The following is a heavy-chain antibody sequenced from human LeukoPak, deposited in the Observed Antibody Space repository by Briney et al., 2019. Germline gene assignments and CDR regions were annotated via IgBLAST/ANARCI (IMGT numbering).Heavy chain of an antibody. V-gene: IGHV4-59*01. J-gene: IGHJ2*01. CDR1: GGSICSYY. CDR2: IYYLGST. Sequence: PSETLSLTCTVSGGSICSYYWSWIRQPPGKGLEWVGHIYYLGSTNYNPSLKSRVTISIDTSKNYFSLKLNSVIAADTAVYYCARDRPGSYWYFDLWGRGTLVTVSS. CDR3: ARDRPGSYWYFDL. D-gene: IGHD3-10*01.